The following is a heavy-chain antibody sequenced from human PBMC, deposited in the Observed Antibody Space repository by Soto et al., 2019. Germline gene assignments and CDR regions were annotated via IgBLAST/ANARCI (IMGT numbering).Heavy chain of an antibody. CDR3: ARAVTSGGGWYDY. V-gene: IGHV4-59*01. J-gene: IGHJ4*02. CDR2: IYYSGST. D-gene: IGHD6-19*01. Sequence: PSETLSLTCTVSGGSISSYYWSWIRQPPGKGLGWIGYIYYSGSTNYNPSLKSRVTISVDTSRNQFSLKLSSVTAADTAVYYCARAVTSGGGWYDYWGQGTLVTVSS. CDR1: GGSISSYY.